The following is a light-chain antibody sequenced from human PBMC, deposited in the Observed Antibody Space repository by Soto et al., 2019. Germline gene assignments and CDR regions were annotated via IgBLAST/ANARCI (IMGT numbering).Light chain of an antibody. CDR1: QDISNY. V-gene: IGKV1-33*01. Sequence: DIQMTQSPSSLSASVGDRGTITCQASQDISNYLNWYQQKPGKAPKLLIYDASNLQTGAPSRFSGSGSGTDFSFTISSLQPEDIATYYCQQYGNFPLTFGPGTKVDIK. J-gene: IGKJ3*01. CDR2: DAS. CDR3: QQYGNFPLT.